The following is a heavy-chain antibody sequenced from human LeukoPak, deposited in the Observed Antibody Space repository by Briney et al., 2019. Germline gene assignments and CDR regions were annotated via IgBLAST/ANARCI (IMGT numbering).Heavy chain of an antibody. CDR2: ISAYNGNT. D-gene: IGHD4-23*01. CDR1: GYTFTNYG. J-gene: IGHJ6*03. Sequence: ASVKVSCKASGYTFTNYGISWVRQAPGQGLEWMGWISAYNGNTNYAQKLQGRVNMTADTSTSTAYMELGSLRSDDTAVYYCARVVRGGPRYYTDVWGEGTTVIVSS. V-gene: IGHV1-18*01. CDR3: ARVVRGGPRYYTDV.